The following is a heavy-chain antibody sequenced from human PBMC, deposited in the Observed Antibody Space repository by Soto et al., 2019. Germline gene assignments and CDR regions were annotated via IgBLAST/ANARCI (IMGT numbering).Heavy chain of an antibody. V-gene: IGHV3-7*01. Sequence: ESGGGLAQPGGSLRLSCAASEFPFSSYWMTWVRQAPGKGLEWVANVEGDGGEKYYVDSVKGRFTISRDNAKNSLYLQMNSLRVEDMGVYYCARGERQWEPEDYWGQGTLVTVSS. J-gene: IGHJ4*02. CDR3: ARGERQWEPEDY. CDR2: VEGDGGEK. CDR1: EFPFSSYW. D-gene: IGHD1-26*01.